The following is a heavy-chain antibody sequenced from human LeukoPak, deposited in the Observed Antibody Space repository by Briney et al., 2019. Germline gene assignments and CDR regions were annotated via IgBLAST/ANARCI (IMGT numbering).Heavy chain of an antibody. J-gene: IGHJ4*02. D-gene: IGHD3-10*01. CDR1: GFTFDDYA. CDR3: AKVAHYYGSGSYYEYYFDY. Sequence: SGGSLRLSCAASGFTFDDYAMTWVRQAPGKGLEWVSAITSSGGGTYYADSVKGRFAISRDNSKNTLYLQMNSLRADDTAVYYCAKVAHYYGSGSYYEYYFDYWGQGTLVTVSS. CDR2: ITSSGGGT. V-gene: IGHV3-23*01.